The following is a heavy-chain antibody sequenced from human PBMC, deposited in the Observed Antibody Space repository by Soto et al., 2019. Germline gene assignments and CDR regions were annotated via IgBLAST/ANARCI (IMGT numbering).Heavy chain of an antibody. Sequence: AGGSLRLSCAASGFTFSSYGMHWVRQAPGKGLEWVAVISYDGSNKYYADSVKGRFTISRDNSKNTLYLQMNSLRAEDTAVYYCANLIYYDSSGYPPIAYYYYGMDVWGQGTTVTVSS. D-gene: IGHD3-22*01. V-gene: IGHV3-30*18. CDR3: ANLIYYDSSGYPPIAYYYYGMDV. CDR2: ISYDGSNK. J-gene: IGHJ6*02. CDR1: GFTFSSYG.